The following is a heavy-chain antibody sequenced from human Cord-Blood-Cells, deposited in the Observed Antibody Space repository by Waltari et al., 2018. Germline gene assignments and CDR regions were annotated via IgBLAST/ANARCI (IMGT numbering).Heavy chain of an antibody. CDR1: GGSISSSSYY. CDR2: IYYSGST. D-gene: IGHD3-3*01. V-gene: IGHV4-39*01. J-gene: IGHJ4*02. Sequence: QLQLQESGPGLVKPSETLSLTCTVSGGSISSSSYYWGWIRQPPGKGLEWIGSIYYSGSTYYTPSLKSRVTISVDPSKNQFSLKLSSVTAADTAVYYCARSANDFWSGYYFDYWGQGTLVTVSS. CDR3: ARSANDFWSGYYFDY.